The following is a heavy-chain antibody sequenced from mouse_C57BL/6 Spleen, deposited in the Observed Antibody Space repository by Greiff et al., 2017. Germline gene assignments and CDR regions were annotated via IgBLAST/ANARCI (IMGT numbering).Heavy chain of an antibody. D-gene: IGHD4-1*01. CDR3: ASQLTVYAMDD. V-gene: IGHV2-4*01. J-gene: IGHJ4*01. Sequence: VQLQQSGPGLVQPSQCLSIICIVSGLPFTSYGVHWVRQPPGKGLEWLGVIWSSGSTDYNAAVISRLSISKDNSKSQVFFKMNSLPADDTAVYYCASQLTVYAMDDWGKGTSVTVSS. CDR2: IWSSGST. CDR1: GLPFTSYG.